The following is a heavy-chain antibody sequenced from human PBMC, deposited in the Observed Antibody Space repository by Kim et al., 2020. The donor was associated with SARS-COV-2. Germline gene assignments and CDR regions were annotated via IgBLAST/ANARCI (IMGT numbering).Heavy chain of an antibody. J-gene: IGHJ4*02. Sequence: SETLSLTCTVSGGSISTYYWSWLRQPPGKGLEWIGYIYSSGGTKYNSSLQSRVTISAETSKRQFSLRLTAVTAADTAVYYCATDSGTATVGIWGQGTRVTVSS. V-gene: IGHV4-59*13. CDR2: IYSSGGT. CDR3: ATDSGTATVGI. CDR1: GGSISTYY. D-gene: IGHD3-10*01.